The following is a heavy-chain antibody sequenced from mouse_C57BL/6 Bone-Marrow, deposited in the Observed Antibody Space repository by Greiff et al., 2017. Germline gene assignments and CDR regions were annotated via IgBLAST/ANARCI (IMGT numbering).Heavy chain of an antibody. Sequence: VQLQQPGAELVRPGTSVKLSCKASGYTFTSYWLHWVKQRPGQGLEWIGVIDPSDSYTNYNQKFKGKATLTVDTSSSTAYMQLSSLTSEDSAVYYCARLPWFAYWGQGTLVTVSA. J-gene: IGHJ3*01. V-gene: IGHV1-59*01. CDR3: ARLPWFAY. CDR2: IDPSDSYT. CDR1: GYTFTSYW.